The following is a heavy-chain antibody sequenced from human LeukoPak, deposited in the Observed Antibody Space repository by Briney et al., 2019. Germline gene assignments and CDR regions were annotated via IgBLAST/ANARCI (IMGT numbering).Heavy chain of an antibody. Sequence: GGSLRLSCAASGFTFDDYGMSWVRQAPGKGLEWVSGINWNGGSTGYADSVKGRFTISRDNAKNSLYLQMNSLRAGDTALYYCARDAAAVALYYFDYWGQGTLVTVSS. V-gene: IGHV3-20*04. CDR2: INWNGGST. J-gene: IGHJ4*02. D-gene: IGHD6-19*01. CDR1: GFTFDDYG. CDR3: ARDAAAVALYYFDY.